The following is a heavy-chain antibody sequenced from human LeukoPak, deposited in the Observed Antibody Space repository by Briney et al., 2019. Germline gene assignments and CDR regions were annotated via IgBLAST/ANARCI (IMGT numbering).Heavy chain of an antibody. CDR1: GFTFSSYA. CDR3: ARDFEGGSGWYVVFYSQRAHLDY. V-gene: IGHV3-30-3*01. Sequence: PGGSLRLSCAASGFTFSSYAMHWVRQAPGKGLEWVVVISYDGSNKYYADSVKGRFTISRDNSKNTLYLQMNSLRAEDTAVYYCARDFEGGSGWYVVFYSQRAHLDYWGQGTLVTVSS. D-gene: IGHD6-19*01. CDR2: ISYDGSNK. J-gene: IGHJ4*02.